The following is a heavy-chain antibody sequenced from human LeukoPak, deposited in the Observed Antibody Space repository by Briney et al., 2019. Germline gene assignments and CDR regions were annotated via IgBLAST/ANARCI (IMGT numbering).Heavy chain of an antibody. Sequence: GGSLRLSCAASGFTFSSYAMSWVRQAPGKGLEWVANIKQDGSEKYYVDSVKGRFTISRDNAKNSLYLQMNSLRAEDTAVYYCARARYDYVWGSYRFDYWGQGTLVTVSS. CDR1: GFTFSSYA. D-gene: IGHD3-16*02. CDR3: ARARYDYVWGSYRFDY. CDR2: IKQDGSEK. V-gene: IGHV3-7*01. J-gene: IGHJ4*02.